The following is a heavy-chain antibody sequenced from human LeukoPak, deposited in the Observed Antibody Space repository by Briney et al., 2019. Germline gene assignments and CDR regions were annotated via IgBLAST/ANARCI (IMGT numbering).Heavy chain of an antibody. CDR1: GFTFSRYD. CDR2: ISGSGGST. Sequence: GGSLGLSCAASGFTFSRYDMSWVRQAPGKGLEWVSGISGSGGSTYYADSVKGRFTSSRDNSKNTLYLQMNSLRAEDTAVYYYAKDRESATYFDSWGQGTLVTVSS. J-gene: IGHJ4*02. D-gene: IGHD1-26*01. V-gene: IGHV3-23*01. CDR3: AKDRESATYFDS.